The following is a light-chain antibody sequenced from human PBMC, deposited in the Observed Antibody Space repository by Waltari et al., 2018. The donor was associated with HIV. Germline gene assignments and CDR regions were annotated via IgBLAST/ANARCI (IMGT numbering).Light chain of an antibody. CDR3: SSYRGSSTLYV. CDR1: SSDVGGYNY. Sequence: QSALTQPASVSGSPGQSITISCTGTSSDVGGYNYVSWYQHHPGEVPKLIIYEVSNRPSGVSNRFSGSKSGNTASLTISGLQAEDEADYYCSSYRGSSTLYVLGSGTKVTV. J-gene: IGLJ1*01. CDR2: EVS. V-gene: IGLV2-14*01.